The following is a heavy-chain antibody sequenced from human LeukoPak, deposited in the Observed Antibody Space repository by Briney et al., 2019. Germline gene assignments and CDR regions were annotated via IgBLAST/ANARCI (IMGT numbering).Heavy chain of an antibody. J-gene: IGHJ3*02. CDR3: ARDRHNAFDI. CDR2: ISYDGSNK. V-gene: IGHV3-30-3*01. Sequence: GGSLRLSCAASGFTLSSYAMHWVRQAPGKGLEWVAVISYDGSNKYYADSVKGRFTISRDNSKNTLYLQMNSLRAEDTAVYYCARDRHNAFDIWGQGTMVTVSS. CDR1: GFTLSSYA.